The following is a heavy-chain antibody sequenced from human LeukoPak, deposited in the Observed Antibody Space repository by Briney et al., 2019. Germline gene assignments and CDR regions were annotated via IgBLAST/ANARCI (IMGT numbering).Heavy chain of an antibody. D-gene: IGHD5-18*01. CDR1: GYTFTSYD. V-gene: IGHV1-18*01. CDR3: ARAIVNTAMVMDY. CDR2: ISAYNGNT. J-gene: IGHJ4*02. Sequence: ASVKVSCKASGYTFTSYDINWVRQATGQGLEWRGWISAYNGNTNYAQKLQGRVTMTTDTSTSTAYMELRSLRSDDTAVYYCARAIVNTAMVMDYWGQGTLVTVSS.